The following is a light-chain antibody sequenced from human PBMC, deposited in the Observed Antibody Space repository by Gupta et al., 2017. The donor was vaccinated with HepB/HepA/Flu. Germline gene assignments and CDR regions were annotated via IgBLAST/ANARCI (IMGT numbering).Light chain of an antibody. CDR2: TAS. J-gene: IGKJ3*01. CDR3: QQTYSVPPT. CDR1: QSILRY. V-gene: IGKV1-39*01. Sequence: DIQMTHSPSSLSASVGDRVNITCRSSQSILRYLNWFQKKPGKAPNLLIYTASSLQSGVPSRFSGGGAGTDFTLNISSLQPEDFATYYCQQTYSVPPTFGPGTKVDVK.